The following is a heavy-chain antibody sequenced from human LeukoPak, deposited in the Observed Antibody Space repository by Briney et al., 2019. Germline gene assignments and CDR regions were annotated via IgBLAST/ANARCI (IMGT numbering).Heavy chain of an antibody. CDR2: ISGSGGST. D-gene: IGHD6-19*01. CDR3: AKLSKAGIAVAGRNY. CDR1: GFTFSSYA. J-gene: IGHJ4*02. Sequence: GGSLRLSCAASGFTFSSYAMSWVRQAPGKGLEWVSAISGSGGSTYYADSVKGRFTTSRDNSKNTLYLQMNSLRAEDTAVYYCAKLSKAGIAVAGRNYWGQGTLVTVSS. V-gene: IGHV3-23*01.